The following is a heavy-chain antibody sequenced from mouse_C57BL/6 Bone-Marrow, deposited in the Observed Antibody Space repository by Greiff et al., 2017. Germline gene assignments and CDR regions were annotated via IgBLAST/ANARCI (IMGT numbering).Heavy chain of an antibody. J-gene: IGHJ2*01. Sequence: VQLKESGAELVRPGASVTLSCTASGFNIKDDYMHWVKQRPEQGLEWIGWIDPENGDTEYASKFQGKATIQADTSSNTAYLQLSSLTSEDTAVYYWTNPHYYGSSFDYWGQGTTLTVSS. D-gene: IGHD1-1*01. V-gene: IGHV14-4*01. CDR3: TNPHYYGSSFDY. CDR1: GFNIKDDY. CDR2: IDPENGDT.